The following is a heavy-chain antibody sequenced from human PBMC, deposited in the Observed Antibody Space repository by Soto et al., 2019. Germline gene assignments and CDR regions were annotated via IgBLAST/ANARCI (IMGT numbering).Heavy chain of an antibody. V-gene: IGHV3-23*01. CDR3: ARDNIVVVVAANDHYYMDV. Sequence: GSLRLSCAASGFTFSSYAMSWVRQAPGKGLEWVSAISGSGGSTYYADSVKGRFTISRDNAKNSLYLQMNSLRAEDTAVYYCARDNIVVVVAANDHYYMDVWGKGTTVTVSS. D-gene: IGHD2-15*01. J-gene: IGHJ6*03. CDR2: ISGSGGST. CDR1: GFTFSSYA.